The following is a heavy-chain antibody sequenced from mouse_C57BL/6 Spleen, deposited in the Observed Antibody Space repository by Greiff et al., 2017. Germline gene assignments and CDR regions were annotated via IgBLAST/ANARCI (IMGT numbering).Heavy chain of an antibody. Sequence: VQLQQSGTVLARPGASVKMSCKTSGYTFTSYWMHWVKQRPGQGLEWIGAIYPGNSDTSYNQKFKGKAKLTAVTSASTAYMELSSLTNEDSAVYYCTRWGTTVVDYAMDYWGQGTSVTVSS. D-gene: IGHD1-1*01. CDR2: IYPGNSDT. CDR3: TRWGTTVVDYAMDY. J-gene: IGHJ4*01. CDR1: GYTFTSYW. V-gene: IGHV1-5*01.